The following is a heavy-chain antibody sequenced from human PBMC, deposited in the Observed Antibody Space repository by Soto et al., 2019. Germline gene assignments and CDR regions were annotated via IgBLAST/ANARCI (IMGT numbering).Heavy chain of an antibody. V-gene: IGHV4-34*01. CDR3: AGGREGVVATD. CDR1: GGSLSGYY. CDR2: VKDGGHT. D-gene: IGHD5-12*01. J-gene: IGHJ4*02. Sequence: QVQLQQWGAGLLKPSETLSLNCAVTGGSLSGYYWSWIRQPPGKGLEWIGEVKDGGHTNYSPSLRDRGTLSSGTSTSQSALWLTSVAAAETGVCGCAGGREGVVATDWDRGGRVSVSS.